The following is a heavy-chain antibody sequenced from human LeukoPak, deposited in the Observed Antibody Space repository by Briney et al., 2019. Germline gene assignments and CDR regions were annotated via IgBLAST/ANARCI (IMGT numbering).Heavy chain of an antibody. Sequence: SVKVSCKASGGTFSSYAISWVRQAPGQGLEWMGRIIPILGIANYAQKFQGRVTITADKSTSTAYMELSSLRSEDTAVYYCARGDGYSPGSDYGMDVWGQGTTVTVSS. V-gene: IGHV1-69*04. CDR1: GGTFSSYA. D-gene: IGHD5-24*01. CDR3: ARGDGYSPGSDYGMDV. CDR2: IIPILGIA. J-gene: IGHJ6*02.